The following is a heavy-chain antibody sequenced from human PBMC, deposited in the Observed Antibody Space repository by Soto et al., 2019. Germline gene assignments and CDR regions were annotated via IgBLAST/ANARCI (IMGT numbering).Heavy chain of an antibody. J-gene: IGHJ3*02. CDR1: GLTLSIYA. CDR2: ISGGGGDK. V-gene: IGHV3-23*01. CDR3: ARDSGLLYAFDI. Sequence: GGSLGLSCAASGLTLSIYAMPWARQAPGKGLEWVSVISGGGGDKYYADSVKGRFTISRDNSKNTLYLQMNSLRAEDTAVYYCARDSGLLYAFDIWGQGTMVTVSS. D-gene: IGHD1-26*01.